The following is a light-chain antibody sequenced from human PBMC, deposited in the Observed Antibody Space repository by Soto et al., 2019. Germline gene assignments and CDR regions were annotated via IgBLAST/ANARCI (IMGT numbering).Light chain of an antibody. J-gene: IGLJ1*01. CDR1: SSDVGGYKY. V-gene: IGLV2-14*01. CDR3: AAWDVSLNGHYA. Sequence: QSALTQPASVSGSPGQSITISCTGTSSDVGGYKYVSWYQQHPDKAPKLIIFEVSNRPSGISSRFSGSKSGNTASLTISGLQAEDEADYFCAAWDVSLNGHYAFGTGTKLTVL. CDR2: EVS.